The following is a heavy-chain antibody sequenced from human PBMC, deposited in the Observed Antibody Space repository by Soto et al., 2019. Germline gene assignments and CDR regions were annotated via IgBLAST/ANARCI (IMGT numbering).Heavy chain of an antibody. Sequence: SETLSLTCTVSGGSISSYYWSWIRQPPGKGLEWIGYIYYSGSTNYNPSLKSRVTISVDTSKNPFSLKLSSVTAADTAVYYCARVWGGAFDIWGQGTMVTVSS. CDR2: IYYSGST. D-gene: IGHD3-10*01. CDR1: GGSISSYY. V-gene: IGHV4-59*01. CDR3: ARVWGGAFDI. J-gene: IGHJ3*02.